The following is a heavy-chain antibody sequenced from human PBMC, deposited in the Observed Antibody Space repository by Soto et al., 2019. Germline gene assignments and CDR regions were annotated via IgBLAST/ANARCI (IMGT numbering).Heavy chain of an antibody. J-gene: IGHJ4*02. V-gene: IGHV4-59*08. CDR3: ARRMASYYFDY. CDR2: IYYSGST. CDR1: GGSISSYY. Sequence: SETVSLTCTVSGGSISSYYWSWIRQPPGKGLEWIGYIYYSGSTNYNPSLKSRVTTSVDTSKNQFSLKLSSVTAADTAVYYCARRMASYYFDYWGQGTLVTVSS.